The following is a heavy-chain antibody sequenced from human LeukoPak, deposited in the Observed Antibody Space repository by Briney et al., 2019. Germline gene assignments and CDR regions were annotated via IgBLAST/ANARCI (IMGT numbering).Heavy chain of an antibody. CDR2: ISSGDGIT. CDR1: GFSFSDYA. Sequence: GGSPRLSCAASGFSFSDYAMTWVRQAPGKGLGWVSTISSGDGITYYADSVKGRFTISRDDSKNTLYLQMNSLRAEDTAIYYCAKRPGKAAAGPFDPWGQGTLVTVSS. V-gene: IGHV3-23*01. CDR3: AKRPGKAAAGPFDP. D-gene: IGHD6-13*01. J-gene: IGHJ5*02.